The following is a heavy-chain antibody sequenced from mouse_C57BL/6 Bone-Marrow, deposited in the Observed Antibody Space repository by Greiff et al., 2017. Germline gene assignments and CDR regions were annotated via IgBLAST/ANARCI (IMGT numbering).Heavy chain of an antibody. CDR3: TREGSNDAFAY. CDR1: GYTFTDYE. D-gene: IGHD2-12*01. J-gene: IGHJ3*01. CDR2: IDPETGGT. V-gene: IGHV1-15*01. Sequence: QVQLKESGAELVRPGASVTLSCKASGYTFTDYEMHWVKQTPVHGLEWIGAIDPETGGTAYNQKFKGKAILTADKSSSTAYMELRSLTSEDSAVYYCTREGSNDAFAYWGQGTLVTVSA.